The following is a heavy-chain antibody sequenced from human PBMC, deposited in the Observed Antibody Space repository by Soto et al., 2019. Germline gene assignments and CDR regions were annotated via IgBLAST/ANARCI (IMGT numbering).Heavy chain of an antibody. CDR1: GGSVSSDSYN. Sequence: QLQLQESGPGLVKPSETLSLTCTVSGGSVSSDSYNWDWIRQPPGKGLEWIGTIYYGGSTDYNPSLMRRVTISEDTSNTQFSLKVSSVTAADTAGYYCARCHGYAFDIWGRGATVTVS. J-gene: IGHJ3*02. V-gene: IGHV4-39*01. CDR2: IYYGGST. CDR3: ARCHGYAFDI.